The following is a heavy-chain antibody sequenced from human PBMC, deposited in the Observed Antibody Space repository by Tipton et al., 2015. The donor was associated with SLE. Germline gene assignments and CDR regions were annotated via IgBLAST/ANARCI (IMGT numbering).Heavy chain of an antibody. D-gene: IGHD6-13*01. CDR2: IYHSGST. Sequence: TLSLTCTVSGGSISSHYWSWIRQPPGKGLEWIGSIYHSGSTYYNPSLKSRVTISVDTSKNQFSLKLSSVTAADTAVYYCARVVAAADYWGQGTLVTVSS. J-gene: IGHJ4*02. V-gene: IGHV4-38-2*02. CDR3: ARVVAAADY. CDR1: GGSISSHY.